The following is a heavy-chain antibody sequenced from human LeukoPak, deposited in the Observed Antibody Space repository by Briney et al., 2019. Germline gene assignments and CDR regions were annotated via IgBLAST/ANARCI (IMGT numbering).Heavy chain of an antibody. CDR1: GFTFDDYA. Sequence: GGSLRLSCATSGFTFDDYAMHWVRQAPGKGLEWVSGISWNSGSIAYADSVKGRFTISRDNAKNSLYLQMTSLGAEDTGVYYCVRGGFGHAMDVWGQGTTVIVSS. D-gene: IGHD3-10*01. CDR3: VRGGFGHAMDV. V-gene: IGHV3-9*01. CDR2: ISWNSGSI. J-gene: IGHJ6*02.